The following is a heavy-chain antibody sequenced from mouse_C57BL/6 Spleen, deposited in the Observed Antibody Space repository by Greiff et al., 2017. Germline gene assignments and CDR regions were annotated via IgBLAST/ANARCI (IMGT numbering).Heavy chain of an antibody. V-gene: IGHV1-39*01. CDR3: ARSDYYSSSLYFDY. D-gene: IGHD1-1*01. CDR2: INPNYGTT. J-gene: IGHJ2*01. Sequence: VQLQQSGPELVKPGASVKISCKASGYSFTDYNMNWVKQSNGKRLGWIGVINPNYGTTSYNQKFKGKATLTVDHSSSTAYMQLNSLTSEDSAVYYCARSDYYSSSLYFDYWGQGTTLTVSS. CDR1: GYSFTDYN.